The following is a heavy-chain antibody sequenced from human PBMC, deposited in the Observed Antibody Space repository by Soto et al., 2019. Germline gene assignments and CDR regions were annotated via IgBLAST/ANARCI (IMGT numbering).Heavy chain of an antibody. CDR3: ASLGRHG. V-gene: IGHV3-33*03. J-gene: IGHJ6*02. Sequence: GGSLRLSCAASGFTFSSYGMHWGRQAPGKGLEWVAVIWCDGSNKNYVDSVKGRFTISRDNAKNSLYLQMNSLRAEDTAVYYCASLGRHGWGQGATVTVSS. D-gene: IGHD3-16*01. CDR2: IWCDGSNK. CDR1: GFTFSSYG.